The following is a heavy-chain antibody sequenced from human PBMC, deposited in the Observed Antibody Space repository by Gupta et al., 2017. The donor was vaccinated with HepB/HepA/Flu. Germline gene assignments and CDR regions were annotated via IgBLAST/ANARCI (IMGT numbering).Heavy chain of an antibody. D-gene: IGHD1-14*01. Sequence: QLQLQESGPGLVKPSETLPLTCTVSGGSISSSSYYWGWIRQPPGKGLEWIGSIYYSGSTYYNPSLKSRVTISVDTSKNQFSLKLSSVTAADTAVYYCAIDRGIGTTALRWGQGTLVTVSS. V-gene: IGHV4-39*01. CDR2: IYYSGST. CDR1: GGSISSSSYY. CDR3: AIDRGIGTTALR. J-gene: IGHJ4*02.